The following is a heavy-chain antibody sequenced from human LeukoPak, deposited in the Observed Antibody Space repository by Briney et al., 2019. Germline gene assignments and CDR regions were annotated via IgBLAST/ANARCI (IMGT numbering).Heavy chain of an antibody. V-gene: IGHV4-59*01. CDR3: ARAESSGYYLDFDY. D-gene: IGHD3-22*01. J-gene: IGHJ4*02. CDR2: IYYSGST. CDR1: GGSISSYY. Sequence: SETLSLTCTLSGGSISSYYWSWIRQPPGKGLEWIGYIYYSGSTNYNPSLKSRVTISVDTSKNQFSLKLSSVTAADTAVYYCARAESSGYYLDFDYWGQGTLVTVSS.